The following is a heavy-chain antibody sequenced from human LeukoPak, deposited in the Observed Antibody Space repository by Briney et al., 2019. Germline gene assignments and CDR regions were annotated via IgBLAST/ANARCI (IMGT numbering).Heavy chain of an antibody. D-gene: IGHD3-22*01. J-gene: IGHJ4*02. Sequence: KASETLSLTCTVSGGSISSSSYYWGWIRQPPGKGLEWIGSIYYSGSTYYNPSLKSRVTISVNTSKNQFSLKLSSVTAADTAVYYCAKPLYYYDSSQPYWGQGTLVTVSS. CDR2: IYYSGST. CDR3: AKPLYYYDSSQPY. V-gene: IGHV4-39*07. CDR1: GGSISSSSYY.